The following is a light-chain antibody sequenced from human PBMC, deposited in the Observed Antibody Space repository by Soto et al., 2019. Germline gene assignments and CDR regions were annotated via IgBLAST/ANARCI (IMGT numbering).Light chain of an antibody. CDR2: GAS. V-gene: IGKV3-15*01. Sequence: EIVMTQSPATLSVSPGERVTLSCRASQSVSNSLAWYQQKPGQTPRLLIYGASTRAIGIPARFSGSGSETEFTLTISSLQSEDFAVYYCQQYNNWWTFGQGTKVEIK. CDR3: QQYNNWWT. CDR1: QSVSNS. J-gene: IGKJ1*01.